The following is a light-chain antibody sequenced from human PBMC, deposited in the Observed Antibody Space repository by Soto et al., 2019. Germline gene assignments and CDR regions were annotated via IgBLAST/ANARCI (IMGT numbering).Light chain of an antibody. CDR1: QSVSNNY. V-gene: IGKV3-20*01. Sequence: ENVLTQSPGTLSLSPGERATLSCMASQSVSNNYLAWYQQKPGQAPRLLIYGASNRATGIPDRFSGSGSGTDFTLTSSRLEPEDFAVYYCHQYGSSGTFGQGTKVEIK. CDR3: HQYGSSGT. J-gene: IGKJ1*01. CDR2: GAS.